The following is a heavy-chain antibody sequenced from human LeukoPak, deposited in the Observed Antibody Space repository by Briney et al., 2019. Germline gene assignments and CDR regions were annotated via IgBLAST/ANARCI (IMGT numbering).Heavy chain of an antibody. Sequence: ASVKVSCKASGYTFTSYYLHWVRQAPGQGLEWMGIIHPTVGDTTYAQKFQGRVAMTRDMSTGTVYMDLSSLRSEDTAVYYCARYGFSSVWQGGWHAFDIWGQGTTVTVSS. V-gene: IGHV1-46*01. J-gene: IGHJ3*02. CDR2: IHPTVGDT. CDR1: GYTFTSYY. D-gene: IGHD6-25*01. CDR3: ARYGFSSVWQGGWHAFDI.